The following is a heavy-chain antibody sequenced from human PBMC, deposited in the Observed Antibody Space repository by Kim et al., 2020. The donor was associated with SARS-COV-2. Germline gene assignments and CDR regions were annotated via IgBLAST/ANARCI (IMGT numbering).Heavy chain of an antibody. CDR3: TKDRYCSSASCPLDY. D-gene: IGHD2-2*01. J-gene: IGHJ4*02. CDR1: GFTFDEYA. Sequence: GGSLRLSCVGSGFTFDEYAIHWFRQAPGKGLEWVSGISGNSDRIGYADSVKGRFTISRDNARNSLYLQMNSLRPEDTALYYCTKDRYCSSASCPLDYWGQGTLVTVSS. CDR2: ISGNSDRI. V-gene: IGHV3-9*01.